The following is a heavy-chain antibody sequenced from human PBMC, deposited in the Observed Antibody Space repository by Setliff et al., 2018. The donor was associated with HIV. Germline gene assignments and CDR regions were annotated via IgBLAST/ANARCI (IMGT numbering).Heavy chain of an antibody. CDR2: ISGSGGST. J-gene: IGHJ3*02. Sequence: GGSLRLSCAVSGFTFSSYAMSWVRQAPGKGLGWVSGISGSGGSTYNADSVKGRFTISRDNSKNTVYLQMNSLRAEDTAVYYCAKDLYYYDDSGYYDAFDIWGQGTMVTVSS. CDR1: GFTFSSYA. D-gene: IGHD3-22*01. V-gene: IGHV3-23*01. CDR3: AKDLYYYDDSGYYDAFDI.